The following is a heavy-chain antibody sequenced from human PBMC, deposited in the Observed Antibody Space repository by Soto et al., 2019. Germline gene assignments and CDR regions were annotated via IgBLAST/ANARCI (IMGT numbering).Heavy chain of an antibody. D-gene: IGHD2-15*01. J-gene: IGHJ4*02. V-gene: IGHV4-59*08. Sequence: SETLSLTCTVSGGSINSYYWSWIRQPPGKGLEWIGYIYYSGTTNDNPSLKSRVTMSVDTSKNQFSLKLSSVTAADTAVYYCARQPRREYCSGGNCYSEPRRYFDYWGQGTLVTVSS. CDR3: ARQPRREYCSGGNCYSEPRRYFDY. CDR1: GGSINSYY. CDR2: IYYSGTT.